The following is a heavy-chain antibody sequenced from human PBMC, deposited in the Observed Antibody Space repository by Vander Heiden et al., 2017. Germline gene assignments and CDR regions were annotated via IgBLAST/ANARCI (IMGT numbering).Heavy chain of an antibody. CDR2: ISWNSGSI. Sequence: EVQLVESGGGLVQPGRSLRLSCAASGFTLDDYAMHWVRQAPGKGLEWVSGISWNSGSIGYADSVKGRFTISRDNAKNSLYLQMNSLRAEDTALYYCAKDRGRGGYSGYDVFDYWGQGTLVTVSS. CDR1: GFTLDDYA. J-gene: IGHJ4*02. D-gene: IGHD5-12*01. CDR3: AKDRGRGGYSGYDVFDY. V-gene: IGHV3-9*01.